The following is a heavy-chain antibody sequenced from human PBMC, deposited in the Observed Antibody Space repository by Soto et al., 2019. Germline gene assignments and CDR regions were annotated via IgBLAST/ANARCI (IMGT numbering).Heavy chain of an antibody. D-gene: IGHD5-12*01. V-gene: IGHV1-18*04. CDR3: ARQEVAEGWFDP. CDR1: GYTFTSYG. J-gene: IGHJ5*02. CDR2: ISAYNGNT. Sequence: ASVKVSCKASGYTFTSYGIGWVRQAPGQGLEWMGWISAYNGNTNYAQKLQGRVTMTTDTSTSTAYMELRSLRSDDTAVYYCARQEVAEGWFDPWGQGTLVTVSS.